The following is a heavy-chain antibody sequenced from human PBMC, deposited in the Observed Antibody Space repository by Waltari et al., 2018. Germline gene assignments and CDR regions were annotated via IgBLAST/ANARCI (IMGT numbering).Heavy chain of an antibody. CDR1: GVSLIGTNY. CDR3: VRNQWKVSLFDF. Sequence: QVHLQESGPGLVQPSGTLSLTCDVSGVSLIGTNYWSWVRQPPGKGLEWIGEIFHSGNTNYNSSLKSRVTISMDTSKNQFSRTLISVTAADTAVYYCVRNQWKVSLFDFWGQGAKVSVSS. V-gene: IGHV4-4*02. D-gene: IGHD1-1*01. CDR2: IFHSGNT. J-gene: IGHJ4*02.